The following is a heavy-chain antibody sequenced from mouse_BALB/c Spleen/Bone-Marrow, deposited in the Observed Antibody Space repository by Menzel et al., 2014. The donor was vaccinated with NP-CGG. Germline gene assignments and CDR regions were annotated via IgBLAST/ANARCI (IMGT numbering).Heavy chain of an antibody. CDR2: IFPGDSTT. CDR1: GNTFTSYD. D-gene: IGHD1-2*01. Sequence: QVQLKQSGVELVKPGASVKLSCKASGNTFTSYDINWVRQRPEQGLEWIGWIFPGDSTTKYNEKFKGKATLTTDKSSTTVHMQLSMLTSEYSSVYFSVRSRLRHCYFDVWGPQTTLTISS. V-gene: IGHV1S56*01. J-gene: IGHJ1*01. CDR3: VRSRLRHCYFDV.